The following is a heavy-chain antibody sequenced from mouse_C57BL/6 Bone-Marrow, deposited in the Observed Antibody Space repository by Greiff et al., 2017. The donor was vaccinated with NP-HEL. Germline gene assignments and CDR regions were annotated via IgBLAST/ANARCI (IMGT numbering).Heavy chain of an antibody. CDR3: ARGYYGSSLYAMDY. Sequence: VKLQQSGAELVRPGTSVKMSCKASGYTFTNYWIGWAKQRPGHGLEWIGDIYPGGGYTNYNEKFKGKATLTADKSSSTAYMQFSSLTSEDSAIYYCARGYYGSSLYAMDYWGQGTSVTVSS. CDR1: GYTFTNYW. CDR2: IYPGGGYT. D-gene: IGHD1-1*01. J-gene: IGHJ4*01. V-gene: IGHV1-63*01.